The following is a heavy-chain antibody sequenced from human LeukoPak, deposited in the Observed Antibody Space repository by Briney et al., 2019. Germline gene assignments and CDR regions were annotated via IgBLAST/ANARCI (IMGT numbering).Heavy chain of an antibody. Sequence: GASVKVSCKASGYTFTSYDINWVGQATGQGLEWMGWMNPNSGNTGYAQKFQGRVTMTRNTSISTAYMELSSLRSEDTAVYYCTRVHVHPIVGEVISTSRFDPWGQGTLVTVSA. CDR3: TRVHVHPIVGEVISTSRFDP. CDR2: MNPNSGNT. CDR1: GYTFTSYD. J-gene: IGHJ5*02. D-gene: IGHD3-3*01. V-gene: IGHV1-8*01.